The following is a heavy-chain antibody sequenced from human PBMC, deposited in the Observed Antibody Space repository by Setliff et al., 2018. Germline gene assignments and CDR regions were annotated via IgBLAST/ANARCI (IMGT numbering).Heavy chain of an antibody. J-gene: IGHJ5*02. CDR1: GYSFTNYY. V-gene: IGHV1-2*02. CDR3: ARDGASWLNWFDP. D-gene: IGHD2-2*01. CDR2: INPKNGVT. Sequence: ASVKVSCKTSGYSFTNYYMHWVRQVPGRGLEWMGSINPKNGVTKYAQAFQDRVTMTRDTSITTAYMELSSLTYDDTAVYYCARDGASWLNWFDPWGQGTLVTVSS.